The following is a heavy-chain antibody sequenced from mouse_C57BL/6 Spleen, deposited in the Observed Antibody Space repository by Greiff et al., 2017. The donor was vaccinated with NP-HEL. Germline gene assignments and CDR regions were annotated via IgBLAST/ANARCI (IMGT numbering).Heavy chain of an antibody. V-gene: IGHV1-72*01. Sequence: VQLQQSGAELVKPGASVKLSCKASGYTFTSYWMHWVKQRPGRGLEWIGRIDPNSGGTKYNEKFKSKATLTVDKPSSTAYMQLSSLTSEDSAVYYCARREMTTVEVFDYWGQGTTLTVSS. CDR3: ARREMTTVEVFDY. J-gene: IGHJ2*01. CDR1: GYTFTSYW. CDR2: IDPNSGGT. D-gene: IGHD1-1*01.